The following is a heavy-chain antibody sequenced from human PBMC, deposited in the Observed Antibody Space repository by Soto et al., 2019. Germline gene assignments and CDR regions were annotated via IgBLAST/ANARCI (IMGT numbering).Heavy chain of an antibody. D-gene: IGHD2-15*01. J-gene: IGHJ4*02. Sequence: SVKVSCKASGGTFSSYAISWVRQAPGQGLEWMGGIIPIFGTANYAQKFQGRVTITADESTSTAYMELSSLRSEDTAVYYCARSKIELGYCSGGSCYRPYYFDYWSQGTLVTVSS. CDR1: GGTFSSYA. CDR3: ARSKIELGYCSGGSCYRPYYFDY. CDR2: IIPIFGTA. V-gene: IGHV1-69*13.